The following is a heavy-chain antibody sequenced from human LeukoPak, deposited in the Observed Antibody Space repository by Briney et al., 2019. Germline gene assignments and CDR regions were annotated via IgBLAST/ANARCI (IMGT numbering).Heavy chain of an antibody. V-gene: IGHV4-59*01. Sequence: NPSETLSLTCTVSGGSISGWYWSWIRQPPGKGLEWIGYIYGSGNTNYNPSLKSRVTMSIDTSKNQFSLKLTSVTAADTATYYCAREWTNYGVDYWGQGTLVTVSS. CDR1: GGSISGWY. D-gene: IGHD4/OR15-4a*01. CDR3: AREWTNYGVDY. CDR2: IYGSGNT. J-gene: IGHJ4*02.